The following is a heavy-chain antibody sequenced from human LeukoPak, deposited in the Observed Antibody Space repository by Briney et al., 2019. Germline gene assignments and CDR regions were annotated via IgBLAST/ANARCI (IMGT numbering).Heavy chain of an antibody. J-gene: IGHJ5*02. Sequence: SETLSLTCTVSGGSISSYYWSWIRQPPGKGLEWIGHIYYSGSTNYNPSLKSRVTISVDTSKNQFSLKLSSVTAADTAVYYCARNLASPYYYGSGTFKVNWFDPWGQGTLVTVSS. V-gene: IGHV4-59*01. CDR3: ARNLASPYYYGSGTFKVNWFDP. D-gene: IGHD3-10*01. CDR1: GGSISSYY. CDR2: IYYSGST.